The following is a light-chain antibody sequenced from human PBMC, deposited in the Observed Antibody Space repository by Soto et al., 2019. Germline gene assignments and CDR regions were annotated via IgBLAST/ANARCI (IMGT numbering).Light chain of an antibody. CDR3: VQRTTWPWT. V-gene: IGKV3-11*01. CDR2: DAS. CDR1: QSVSVH. J-gene: IGKJ1*01. Sequence: EIVLTQSPGTLYWSTGERATLSCRASQSVSVHLAWYQQKPGQAPRLLIYDASNRATGIPARFSGSGSGTDFTLTISSLEPEDFAVYHCVQRTTWPWTCGQGSKVEIK.